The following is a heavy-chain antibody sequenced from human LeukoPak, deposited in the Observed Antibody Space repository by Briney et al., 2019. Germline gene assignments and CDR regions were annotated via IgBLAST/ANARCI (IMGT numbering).Heavy chain of an antibody. D-gene: IGHD6-25*01. CDR1: GFTFSSYA. CDR3: ARSGYGSHFDY. J-gene: IGHJ4*02. Sequence: GGSLGLSCSASGFTFSSYAMHWVRQAPGKGLEYVSAISSNGGSTYYADSVKGRFTISRDNAKNSLYLQMNSLIAEDTAVYYCARSGYGSHFDYWGQGTLVTVSS. CDR2: ISSNGGST. V-gene: IGHV3-64*04.